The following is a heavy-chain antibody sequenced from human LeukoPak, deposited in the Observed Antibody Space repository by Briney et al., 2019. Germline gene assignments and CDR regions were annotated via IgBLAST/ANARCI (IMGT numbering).Heavy chain of an antibody. CDR3: ASLMTTVYYFDY. V-gene: IGHV3-48*02. D-gene: IGHD4-17*01. J-gene: IGHJ4*02. Sequence: GGSLRLSCAASGFTFTSHSMNWVRQAPGKGLEWISYISSSSSTIYYADSVKGRFTISRDNAKNSLYLKMSSLRDEDTAVYYCASLMTTVYYFDYWGQGTLVTVSS. CDR2: ISSSSSTI. CDR1: GFTFTSHS.